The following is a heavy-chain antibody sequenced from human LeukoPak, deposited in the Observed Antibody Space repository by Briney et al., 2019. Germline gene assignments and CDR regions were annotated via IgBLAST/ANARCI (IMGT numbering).Heavy chain of an antibody. Sequence: SETLSLTCTVSGGSISSYYWGWIRQPAGKGLEWIGRIYTSGSTNYNPSLKSRITMSVDTSKNQLSLKLSSVTAADTAVYYCARDLERWSTHWYFDLWGRGTLVTVSS. CDR3: ARDLERWSTHWYFDL. D-gene: IGHD1-1*01. V-gene: IGHV4-4*07. J-gene: IGHJ2*01. CDR2: IYTSGST. CDR1: GGSISSYY.